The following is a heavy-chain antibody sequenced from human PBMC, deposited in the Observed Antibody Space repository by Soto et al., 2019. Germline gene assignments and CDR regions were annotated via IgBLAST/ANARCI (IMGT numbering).Heavy chain of an antibody. V-gene: IGHV3-64D*06. CDR3: VKGEYYYDSSGSYPFDY. CDR1: GFTFSIYA. D-gene: IGHD3-22*01. Sequence: GGSLRLSCSASGFTFSIYAMHWVRQAPGKGLEYVSSISTNGGSTDYADSVKGRFTISRDNSKNTVYLQMSSLRVEDTAVYYCVKGEYYYDSSGSYPFDYWGQGT. J-gene: IGHJ4*02. CDR2: ISTNGGST.